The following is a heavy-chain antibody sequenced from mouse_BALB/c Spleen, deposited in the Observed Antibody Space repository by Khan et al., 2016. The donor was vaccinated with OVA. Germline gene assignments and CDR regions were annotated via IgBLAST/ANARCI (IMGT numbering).Heavy chain of an antibody. J-gene: IGHJ4*01. D-gene: IGHD1-1*01. V-gene: IGHV3-2*02. CDR1: GYSITSGYA. Sequence: EVQLQESGPGLVKPSQSLSLTCTVTGYSITSGYAWNWIRQFPGNKLEWMGYISYSGSTSYNPSIRSRTSITRDTSKNQFFLQLNSVTTEDTATYYCARKNYYGYAMDYWGQGTSVTVSS. CDR2: ISYSGST. CDR3: ARKNYYGYAMDY.